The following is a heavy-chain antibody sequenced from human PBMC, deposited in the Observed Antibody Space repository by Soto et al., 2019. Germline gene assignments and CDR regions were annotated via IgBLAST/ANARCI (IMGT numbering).Heavy chain of an antibody. Sequence: GGSLRLFCAASGFTFSSYGMHWVRQAPGKGLEWVAVISYDGSNKYYADSVKGRFTISRDNSKNTLYLQMNSLRAEDTAVYYCAKDRIQYYDILTGYYPGDWGQGTLVTVSS. CDR3: AKDRIQYYDILTGYYPGD. CDR2: ISYDGSNK. D-gene: IGHD3-9*01. CDR1: GFTFSSYG. J-gene: IGHJ4*02. V-gene: IGHV3-30*18.